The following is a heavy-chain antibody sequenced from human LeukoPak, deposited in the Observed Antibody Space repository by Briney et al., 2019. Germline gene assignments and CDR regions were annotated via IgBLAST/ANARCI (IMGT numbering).Heavy chain of an antibody. V-gene: IGHV4-39*01. CDR1: GGSISSSSYY. CDR2: IYYSGST. Sequence: SETLSLTCTVSGGSISSSSYYWGWIRQPPGKGLEWIGSIYYSGSTYYNPSLKSRVTISVDTSKNQFSLKLSSVTAADTAVYYCARQTMIVGGGWFDPWGQGTLVTVSS. CDR3: ARQTMIVGGGWFDP. J-gene: IGHJ5*02. D-gene: IGHD3-22*01.